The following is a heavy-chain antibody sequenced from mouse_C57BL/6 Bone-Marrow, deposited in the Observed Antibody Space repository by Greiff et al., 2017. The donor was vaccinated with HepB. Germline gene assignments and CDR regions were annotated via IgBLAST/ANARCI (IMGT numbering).Heavy chain of an antibody. Sequence: VHVKQSGAELVRPGASVKLSCTASGFNIKDDYMHWVKQRPEQGLEWIGWIDPENGDTEYASKFQGKATITADTSSNTAYLQLSSLTSEDTAVYSCTPLPTGDYWGQGTTLTVSS. CDR3: TPLPTGDY. CDR1: GFNIKDDY. J-gene: IGHJ2*01. V-gene: IGHV14-4*01. CDR2: IDPENGDT.